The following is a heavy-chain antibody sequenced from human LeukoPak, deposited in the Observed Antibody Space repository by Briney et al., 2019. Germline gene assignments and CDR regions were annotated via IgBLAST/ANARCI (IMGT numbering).Heavy chain of an antibody. V-gene: IGHV3-30-3*01. CDR2: ISSDGDNK. CDR3: ARAGAWFGVFDY. J-gene: IGHJ4*02. D-gene: IGHD3-10*01. Sequence: GRSLRLSCAASGFAFSNYAMHWVRQAPGKGLEWVTVISSDGDNKLYADSVKGRFTISRDKSKNTLYLQMNSLRAEDTAVYYCARAGAWFGVFDYWGQGTLVTVSS. CDR1: GFAFSNYA.